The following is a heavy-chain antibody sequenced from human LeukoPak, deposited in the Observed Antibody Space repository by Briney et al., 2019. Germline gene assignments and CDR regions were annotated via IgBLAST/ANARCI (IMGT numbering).Heavy chain of an antibody. J-gene: IGHJ6*02. Sequence: ASVKVSCKASGYTXTSFGISWVRQAPGQGLEWMGWVSTYNGNTNYVQKLQGRVTMTADTPTSTAYMELRSLRSDDSAVYYCVRNTIFGFGMDVWGQGTTVTVSS. CDR1: GYTXTSFG. D-gene: IGHD3-3*01. CDR2: VSTYNGNT. V-gene: IGHV1-18*01. CDR3: VRNTIFGFGMDV.